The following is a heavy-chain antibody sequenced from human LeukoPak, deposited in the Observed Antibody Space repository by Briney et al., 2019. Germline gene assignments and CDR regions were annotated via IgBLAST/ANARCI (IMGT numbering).Heavy chain of an antibody. Sequence: SETLSLTCTVSGGSIRSSSYYWGWIRQPPGKGPEWIGSTYYSGSTYYNPSLKSRVTISVDTSKNQFSLKLSSVTAADTAVYYCASSNYYYGMDVWGQGTTVTVSS. CDR3: ASSNYYYGMDV. CDR2: TYYSGST. CDR1: GGSIRSSSYY. J-gene: IGHJ6*02. V-gene: IGHV4-39*01.